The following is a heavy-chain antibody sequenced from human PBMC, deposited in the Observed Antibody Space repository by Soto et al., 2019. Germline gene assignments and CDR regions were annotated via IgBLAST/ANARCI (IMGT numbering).Heavy chain of an antibody. CDR3: ARGRSYDSPKDI. Sequence: RRLSCTPFGFNFDAYAMSWVRQAPGKGLEWVSAVTATAESAYYTDSVRGRFIITRDNSDNMLYLQMSSLRVEDTAIYFSARGRSYDSPKDIWGRGTQVTVSS. D-gene: IGHD3-16*01. J-gene: IGHJ4*02. CDR2: VTATAESA. CDR1: GFNFDAYA. V-gene: IGHV3-23*01.